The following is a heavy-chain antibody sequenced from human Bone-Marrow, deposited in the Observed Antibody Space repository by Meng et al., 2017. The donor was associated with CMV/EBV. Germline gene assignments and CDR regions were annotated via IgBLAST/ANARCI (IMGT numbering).Heavy chain of an antibody. CDR3: ARARGYCSSTTCSNYYFDN. D-gene: IGHD2-2*01. V-gene: IGHV3-21*01. Sequence: GESLKISCAASGFRFNSYSMNWVRQAPGKGLEWVSSISSSRNIYYADSVKGRFTISRDNAQNSLYLQMNSLRPEDTAVYFCARARGYCSSTTCSNYYFDNWGQGTRVTGSS. CDR1: GFRFNSYS. J-gene: IGHJ4*02. CDR2: ISSSRNI.